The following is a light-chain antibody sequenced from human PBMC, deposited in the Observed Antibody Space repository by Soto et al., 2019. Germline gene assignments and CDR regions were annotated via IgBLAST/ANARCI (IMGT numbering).Light chain of an antibody. CDR3: QHYNSYSEA. Sequence: RPMTQSPSTLSGTVGDRVTITCRASQSISSWLAWYQQKPGKAPKLLIYKASTLKSGVPSRFSGSGSGTEFTLTISSLQPDDFATYYCQHYNSYSEAFGQGTKVDIK. CDR2: KAS. J-gene: IGKJ1*01. V-gene: IGKV1-5*03. CDR1: QSISSW.